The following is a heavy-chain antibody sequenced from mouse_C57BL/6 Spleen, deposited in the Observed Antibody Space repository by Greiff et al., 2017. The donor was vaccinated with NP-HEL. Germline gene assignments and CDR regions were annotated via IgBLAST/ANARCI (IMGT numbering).Heavy chain of an antibody. D-gene: IGHD4-1*01. Sequence: EVHLVESGGGLVKPGGSLKLSCAASGFTFSDYGMHWVRQAPEKGLEWVAYISSGSSTIYYADTVKGRFTISRDNAKNTLFLQMTSLRSEDTAMYYCARRDWDVRGYWYFDVWGTGTTVTVSS. J-gene: IGHJ1*03. V-gene: IGHV5-17*01. CDR3: ARRDWDVRGYWYFDV. CDR2: ISSGSSTI. CDR1: GFTFSDYG.